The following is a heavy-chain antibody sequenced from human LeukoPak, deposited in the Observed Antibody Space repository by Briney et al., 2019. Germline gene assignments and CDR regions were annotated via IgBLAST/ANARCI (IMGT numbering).Heavy chain of an antibody. CDR1: GFTFSNAW. CDR3: ARRPYSDTSGRLSDV. V-gene: IGHV3-48*02. Sequence: GGSLRLSCAASGFTFSNAWMNWVRQAPGKGLEWISHIGSSGSPTHYADSVGGRFTISRDNAKNSLYLQMNSLRDEDTAVYFCARRPYSDTSGRLSDVWGQGTTVTVSS. CDR2: IGSSGSPT. J-gene: IGHJ6*02. D-gene: IGHD3-22*01.